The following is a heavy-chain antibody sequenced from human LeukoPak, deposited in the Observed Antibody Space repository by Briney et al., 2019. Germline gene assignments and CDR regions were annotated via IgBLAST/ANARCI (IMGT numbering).Heavy chain of an antibody. CDR1: GFTFSNYG. J-gene: IGHJ4*02. Sequence: GGSLRLSCAASGFTFSNYGMHWGRQAPGKGLEWVAVISYDGSNKYYADSVKGRFAISRDNSRNTLYLQMNSLRAEDTAVYYCAKAYGYCTTTSCSHEEFDYWGQGTLVTVSS. CDR2: ISYDGSNK. CDR3: AKAYGYCTTTSCSHEEFDY. V-gene: IGHV3-30*18. D-gene: IGHD2-2*01.